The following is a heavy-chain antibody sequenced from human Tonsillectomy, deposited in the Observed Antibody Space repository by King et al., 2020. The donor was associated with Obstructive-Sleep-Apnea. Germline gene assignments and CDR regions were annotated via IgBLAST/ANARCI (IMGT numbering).Heavy chain of an antibody. D-gene: IGHD4-17*01. V-gene: IGHV3-30*04. CDR3: ARLGRGDYDFDY. CDR2: ISYDGSNK. J-gene: IGHJ4*02. Sequence: VQLVESGGGVVQPGRSLRLSCAASGFIFSSYAMHWFRPAPGKGLEWVAVISYDGSNKYYADSVKGRFTISRDNSKNTLYLQMNSLRAGDTAVYYCARLGRGDYDFDYWGQGTLVTVSS. CDR1: GFIFSSYA.